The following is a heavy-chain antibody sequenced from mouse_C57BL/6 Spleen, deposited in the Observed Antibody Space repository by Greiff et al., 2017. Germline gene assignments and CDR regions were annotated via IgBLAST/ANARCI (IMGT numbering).Heavy chain of an antibody. CDR3: TRQATDWYFDV. CDR2: IRNKANNHAT. D-gene: IGHD3-2*02. J-gene: IGHJ1*03. CDR1: GFTFSDAW. Sequence: EVQGVESGGGLVQPGGSMKLSCAASGFTFSDAWMDWVRQSPEKGLEWVAEIRNKANNHATYYAGSVKGRFTISRDDSKSSVYLQMHSLRAEDTGIYSCTRQATDWYFDVWGTGTTVTVSS. V-gene: IGHV6-6*01.